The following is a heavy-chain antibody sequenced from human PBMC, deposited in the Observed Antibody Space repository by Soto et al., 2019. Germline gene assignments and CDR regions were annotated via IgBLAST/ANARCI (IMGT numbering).Heavy chain of an antibody. CDR1: GFSPWTNY. V-gene: IGHV4-59*01. D-gene: IGHD3-16*01. Sequence: SETPSITRRISGFSPWTNYCTLVRPSPGRGLEWIASTFYTGSTTYNPALKSRVSISVDTPKKFYSLKLTSVTAADSSIYYWATALGGGSMDFWGRGTTVTVSS. CDR3: ATALGGGSMDF. J-gene: IGHJ6*02. CDR2: TFYTGST.